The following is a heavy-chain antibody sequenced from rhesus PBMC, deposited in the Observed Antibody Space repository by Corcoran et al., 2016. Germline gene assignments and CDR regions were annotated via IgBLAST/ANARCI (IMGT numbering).Heavy chain of an antibody. D-gene: IGHD3-16*01. Sequence: QVQLQESGPGLVKPSETLSLTCAVSGGSISDSYYWNWIRQPPGKGLGWIGNIYWNSASPYYNPSLKSRVTISKDPSKNQFFLKLSSVTAADTAVYYCAAVVVTYDYWGQGVLVTVSS. V-gene: IGHV4S9*01. CDR3: AAVVVTYDY. CDR2: IYWNSASP. J-gene: IGHJ4*01. CDR1: GGSISDSYY.